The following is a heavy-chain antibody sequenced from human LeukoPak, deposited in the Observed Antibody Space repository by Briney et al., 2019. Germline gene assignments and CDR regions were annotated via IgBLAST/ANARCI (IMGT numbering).Heavy chain of an antibody. CDR2: IKQDGSEK. J-gene: IGHJ4*02. D-gene: IGHD5-18*01. CDR3: ARGGRYNYGH. V-gene: IGHV3-7*01. Sequence: GGSLRLSCAASGFTFSSYGMSWVRQAPGKGLEWVANIKQDGSEKYYVDSVKGRFTISRDNAKNSLHLQMNSLRAEDTAGYYCARGGRYNYGHWGQGTLVTVSS. CDR1: GFTFSSYG.